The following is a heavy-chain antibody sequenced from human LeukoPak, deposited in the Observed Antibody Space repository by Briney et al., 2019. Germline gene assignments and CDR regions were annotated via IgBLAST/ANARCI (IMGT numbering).Heavy chain of an antibody. J-gene: IGHJ3*02. V-gene: IGHV1-2*02. CDR2: INPNSGGT. CDR1: GYKFTGYY. CDR3: ARDLLYCSSTSCYKAFDT. Sequence: ASVKVSCRASGYKFTGYYMHWVRQAPGQGLEWMGWINPNSGGTNYAQKFQGRVTMTRDTSISTAYMELSRLRSDDTAVYYCARDLLYCSSTSCYKAFDTWGQGTMVTVSS. D-gene: IGHD2-2*02.